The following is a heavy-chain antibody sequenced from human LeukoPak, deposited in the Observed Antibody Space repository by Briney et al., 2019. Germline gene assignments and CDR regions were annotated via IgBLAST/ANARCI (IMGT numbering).Heavy chain of an antibody. V-gene: IGHV3-23*01. CDR2: ISGSGGST. D-gene: IGHD3-22*01. J-gene: IGHJ4*02. Sequence: GGSLRLSCAASGFTFSSYAMSWVRQAPGKGLEWVSAISGSGGSTYYADSVKGRFTISRDNSKNTLYLQMNGLRAEDTAVYYCANPYYYDSSGYYPIRFWGQGTLVTVSS. CDR3: ANPYYYDSSGYYPIRF. CDR1: GFTFSSYA.